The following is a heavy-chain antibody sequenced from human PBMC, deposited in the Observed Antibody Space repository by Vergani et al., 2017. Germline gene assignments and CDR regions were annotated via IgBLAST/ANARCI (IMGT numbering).Heavy chain of an antibody. V-gene: IGHV7-4-1*02. CDR2: ITTHTGNP. CDR3: ARDGAPMIVVVSTDSMDV. Sequence: QVQLVQSGSELKKPGASVKVSCKSSGYTFTSYAMNWVRQAPGQGLEWMGWITTHTGNPTYAQGFTGRFVFSLDTSVSTAYLQISSLKAEDTAVYYCARDGAPMIVVVSTDSMDVWGQGTTVTVSS. J-gene: IGHJ6*02. CDR1: GYTFTSYA. D-gene: IGHD3-22*01.